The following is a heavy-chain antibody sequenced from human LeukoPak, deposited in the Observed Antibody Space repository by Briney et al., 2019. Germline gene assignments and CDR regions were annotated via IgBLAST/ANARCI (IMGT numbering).Heavy chain of an antibody. V-gene: IGHV4-59*08. CDR3: ARHRSDTGGKKFFNWFDP. CDR2: IYLRGTT. D-gene: IGHD4-23*01. Sequence: KPSETLSLTCSLCGVSMNNYYWSWLRQPPGKGGEGLGNIYLRGTTHYNSPLKRRLTISVGTFEKEPSLTLQYVTAADTPRFYFARHRSDTGGKKFFNWFDPWGQGALFTVSS. J-gene: IGHJ5*02. CDR1: GVSMNNYY.